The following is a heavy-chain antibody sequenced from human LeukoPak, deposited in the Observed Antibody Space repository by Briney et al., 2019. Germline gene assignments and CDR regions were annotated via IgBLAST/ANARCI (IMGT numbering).Heavy chain of an antibody. V-gene: IGHV3-48*03. CDR1: GFTFSSYE. CDR3: AREFWVAGAGKGDAFDI. J-gene: IGHJ3*02. Sequence: GGSLRLSCAASGFTFSSYEMNWVRQAPGKGLEWVSYISSSGSTIYYADSVKGRFTISRDNAKNSLYLQMNSLRAEDTAVYYCAREFWVAGAGKGDAFDIWGQGTMVTVSS. CDR2: ISSSGSTI. D-gene: IGHD6-13*01.